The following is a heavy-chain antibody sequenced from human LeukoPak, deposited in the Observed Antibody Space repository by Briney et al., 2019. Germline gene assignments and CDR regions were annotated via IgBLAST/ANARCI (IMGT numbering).Heavy chain of an antibody. CDR3: AREGDYYGSGSLFDY. V-gene: IGHV4-4*02. CDR1: GGSISSSNW. Sequence: SGTLSLTCAVSGGSISSSNWWSWVRQPPGKGLEWIGEIYHSGSTNYNPSLESRVTISVDKSKNQFSLKLSSVTAADTAVYYCAREGDYYGSGSLFDYWGQGTLVTVSS. D-gene: IGHD3-10*01. CDR2: IYHSGST. J-gene: IGHJ4*02.